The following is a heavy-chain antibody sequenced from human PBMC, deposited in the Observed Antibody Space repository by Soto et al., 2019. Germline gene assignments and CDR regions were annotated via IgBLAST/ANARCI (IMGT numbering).Heavy chain of an antibody. J-gene: IGHJ4*02. CDR1: GGSISSYY. D-gene: IGHD6-19*01. Sequence: PSETLSLTCTASGGSISSYYWSWIRQPPGKGLEWIGYIYYSGSTNYNPSLKTRVTISVDTSKNQFSLKLSSVTAAHTAVYYCVAGSGWYGTLGYWGQGTLVTVSS. CDR2: IYYSGST. CDR3: VAGSGWYGTLGY. V-gene: IGHV4-59*01.